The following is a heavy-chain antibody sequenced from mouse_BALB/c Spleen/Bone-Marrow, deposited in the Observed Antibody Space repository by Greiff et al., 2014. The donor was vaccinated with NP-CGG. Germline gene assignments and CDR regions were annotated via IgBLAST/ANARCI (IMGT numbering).Heavy chain of an antibody. CDR3: TRSRRAMDH. V-gene: IGHV1S81*02. D-gene: IGHD2-12*01. Sequence: VQLQQSGAELVKPGASVKLSCKASGYTFTSYYMSWVKQRPGQGLEWIGEINPSNGGTNFNEKFKSKATLTVDKSSSTAYMSLSSLTSEDSAVYYCTRSRRAMDHWGQGTSVTVSS. CDR1: GYTFTSYY. CDR2: INPSNGGT. J-gene: IGHJ4*01.